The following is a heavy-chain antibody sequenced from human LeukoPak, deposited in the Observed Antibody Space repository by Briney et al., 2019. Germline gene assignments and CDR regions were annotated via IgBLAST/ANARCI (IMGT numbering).Heavy chain of an antibody. V-gene: IGHV3-9*01. CDR1: GFTFDDYA. CDR3: AKDSRGHFRDAFDI. J-gene: IGHJ3*02. CDR2: ISWNSGGI. Sequence: PGGSLRLSCAASGFTFDDYAMHWVRQAPGKGVEWVSGISWNSGGIVYADSVKGRFTISRDNAKNSLYLQMNSLRPEDTALYYCAKDSRGHFRDAFDIWGQGTMVTVSS.